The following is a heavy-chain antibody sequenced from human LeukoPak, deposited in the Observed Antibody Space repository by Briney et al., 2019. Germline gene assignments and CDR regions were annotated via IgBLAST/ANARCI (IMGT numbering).Heavy chain of an antibody. D-gene: IGHD2-21*02. CDR3: AKRSEYGGDSNYSDY. J-gene: IGHJ4*02. Sequence: AGGSLRLSCSASGFTFNTYGMSWVRQAPGKGLEWVSAIRRRDSNTYYADSVKGRFTISSDNSKNTLFLQINSVRDEDTATYYCAKRSEYGGDSNYSDYWGEGTPVTVSS. V-gene: IGHV3-23*01. CDR1: GFTFNTYG. CDR2: IRRRDSNT.